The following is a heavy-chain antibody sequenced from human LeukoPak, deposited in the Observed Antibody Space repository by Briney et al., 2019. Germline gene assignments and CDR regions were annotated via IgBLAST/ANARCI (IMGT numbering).Heavy chain of an antibody. Sequence: PGGSLRLSCAASGFTFSSYAMHWVRQAPGKGLEWVAVISYDGSNKYYADSVKGRFTISRDNSKNTLYLQMNSLRAEDTAVYYCAREWGYCSSTSCYTSYFDYWGQGTLVTVSS. D-gene: IGHD2-2*02. J-gene: IGHJ4*02. V-gene: IGHV3-30-3*01. CDR3: AREWGYCSSTSCYTSYFDY. CDR2: ISYDGSNK. CDR1: GFTFSSYA.